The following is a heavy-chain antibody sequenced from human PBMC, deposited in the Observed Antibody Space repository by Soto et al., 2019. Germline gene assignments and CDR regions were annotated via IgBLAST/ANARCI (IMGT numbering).Heavy chain of an antibody. CDR1: GFTFRDYY. Sequence: PGGSLRLSCATSGFTFRDYYFSWIRQAPGKGLEWISYISHSGKTIYYADSVKGRFTISRDDAKNTLYLQMNSLRAEDTAMYYCTRRESGAFDVWGHGTMVTV. J-gene: IGHJ3*01. CDR3: TRRESGAFDV. CDR2: ISHSGKTI. V-gene: IGHV3-11*01.